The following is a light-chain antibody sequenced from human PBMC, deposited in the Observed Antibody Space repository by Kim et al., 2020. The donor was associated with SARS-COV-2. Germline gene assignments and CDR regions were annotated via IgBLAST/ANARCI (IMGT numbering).Light chain of an antibody. J-gene: IGLJ2*01. CDR1: SGHNRYI. Sequence: QPVLTQSSSTSASLGSSVNLTCTLSSGHNRYIIAWHQQQPGKAPRYLMKVESSGSYNKGSGVPDRFSGSSSGADRSLTISNLQSEDEADYYCETWNTSTRVFGGGTQLTVL. CDR3: ETWNTSTRV. V-gene: IGLV4-60*03. CDR2: VESSGSY.